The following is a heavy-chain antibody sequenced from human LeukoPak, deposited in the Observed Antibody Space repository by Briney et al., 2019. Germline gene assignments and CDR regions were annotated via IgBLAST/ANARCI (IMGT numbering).Heavy chain of an antibody. D-gene: IGHD6-19*01. J-gene: IGHJ4*02. CDR1: GGPFSAYY. V-gene: IGHV4-34*01. CDR3: ASSGIAVAGPSYYFDY. Sequence: SETLSLTCAVYGGPFSAYYWNWLRQSPGKGLEWIGEINHSGSTNYNPSLTSRVTISGDPSKNQFSLKVSSVTAADSAAYYCASSGIAVAGPSYYFDYWGQGTLVTVSS. CDR2: INHSGST.